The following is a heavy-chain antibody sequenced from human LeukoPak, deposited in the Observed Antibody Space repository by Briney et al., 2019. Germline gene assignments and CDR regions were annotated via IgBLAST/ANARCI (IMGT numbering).Heavy chain of an antibody. Sequence: SQTLSLTCTVSGGSISSGGYYWSWIRQPPGKGLEWIGYIYHSGSTYYNPSLKSRVTISVDRSKNQFSLKLSSVTAADTAVYHCAREPPRGGYCSSTSCSSPMDVWGKGTTVTVSS. CDR1: GGSISSGGYY. J-gene: IGHJ6*03. V-gene: IGHV4-30-2*01. CDR3: AREPPRGGYCSSTSCSSPMDV. D-gene: IGHD2-2*01. CDR2: IYHSGST.